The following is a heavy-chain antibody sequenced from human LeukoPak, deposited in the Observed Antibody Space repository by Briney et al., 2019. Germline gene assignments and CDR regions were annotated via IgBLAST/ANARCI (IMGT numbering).Heavy chain of an antibody. V-gene: IGHV4-31*03. CDR3: ARVTTAAWSDP. CDR1: GGSISSGGYY. J-gene: IGHJ5*02. CDR2: IHKSGST. Sequence: SQTLSLTCTVSGGSISSGGYYWSWIRQHPGQGLEWIGYIHKSGSTYYNPSLESRVTISVDTSKNQFSLKLRSVTAADTAMYYCARVTTAAWSDPWGHGNPVTVSS. D-gene: IGHD4-11*01.